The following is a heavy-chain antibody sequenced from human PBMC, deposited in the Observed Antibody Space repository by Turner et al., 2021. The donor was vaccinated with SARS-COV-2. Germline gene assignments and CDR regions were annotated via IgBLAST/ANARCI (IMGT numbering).Heavy chain of an antibody. D-gene: IGHD6-13*01. CDR3: ATLYQGIAAAGISWFDP. CDR1: GGHFSRYV. CDR2: IIPILGTA. Sequence: QVQLVQSGAAVKKPGSSVKLPCTASGGHFSRYVIGWVRQAPGQGLEWMGRIIPILGTAKYAQKFQGRVTITADKSTSTAYMELRSLRSEDTAVYYCATLYQGIAAAGISWFDPWGQGTLVTVSS. J-gene: IGHJ5*02. V-gene: IGHV1-69*04.